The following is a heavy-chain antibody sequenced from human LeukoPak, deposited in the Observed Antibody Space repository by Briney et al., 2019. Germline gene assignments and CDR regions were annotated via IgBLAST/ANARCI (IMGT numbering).Heavy chain of an antibody. CDR3: ASEGQTRPFDY. Sequence: SETLSLTCTVSGGSISSGSYYWSWIRQPAGKGLEWIGRIYTSGSTNYNPSLKSRVTISVDTSKNQFSLKLSSVTAADTAVYYWASEGQTRPFDYWGQGTLVTVSS. V-gene: IGHV4-61*02. J-gene: IGHJ4*02. CDR2: IYTSGST. CDR1: GGSISSGSYY.